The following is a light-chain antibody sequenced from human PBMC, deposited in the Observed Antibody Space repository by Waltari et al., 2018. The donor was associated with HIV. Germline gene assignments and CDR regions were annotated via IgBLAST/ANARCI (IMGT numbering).Light chain of an antibody. CDR3: QKYNSAPLIT. CDR1: QAISTF. V-gene: IGKV1-27*01. J-gene: IGKJ3*01. CDR2: AAS. Sequence: DIQMTQSPTSLSASVGDRVTITCRASQAISTFLAWYQQKPGKVPKLLISAASTLRSGVPSRFSGSGSGTDFTLTINGLQPEDVATYYYQKYNSAPLITFGPGTKVDI.